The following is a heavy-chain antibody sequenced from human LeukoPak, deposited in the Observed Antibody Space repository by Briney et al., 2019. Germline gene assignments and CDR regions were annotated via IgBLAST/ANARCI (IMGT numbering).Heavy chain of an antibody. CDR1: GFTVSINY. J-gene: IGHJ6*02. D-gene: IGHD3-16*02. Sequence: GGSLRLSCAASGFTVSINYMSWVREAPGKGLQWVSLIYSGGSTYYADSVKGRFTISRDNSKNTVFLQMNSLRAEDTAVYYCAREGSYRLDYGMDVWGQGTTVTVSS. CDR2: IYSGGST. CDR3: AREGSYRLDYGMDV. V-gene: IGHV3-66*01.